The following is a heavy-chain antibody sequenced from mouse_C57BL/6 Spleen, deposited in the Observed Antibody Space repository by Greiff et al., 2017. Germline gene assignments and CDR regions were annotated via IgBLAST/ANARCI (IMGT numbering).Heavy chain of an antibody. J-gene: IGHJ1*03. Sequence: EVKLMESGPGLAKPSQTLSLTCSVTGYSITSDYWNWIRKFPGNKLEYMGYISYSGSTYYNPSLKSRISITRDTSKNQYYLQLNSVTTEDTATYYCATSGLNYYGSSYWYFDVWGTGTTVTVSS. CDR3: ATSGLNYYGSSYWYFDV. D-gene: IGHD1-1*01. CDR2: ISYSGST. V-gene: IGHV3-8*01. CDR1: GYSITSDY.